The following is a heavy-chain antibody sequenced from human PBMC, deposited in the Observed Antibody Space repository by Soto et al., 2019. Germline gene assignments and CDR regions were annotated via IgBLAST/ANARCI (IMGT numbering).Heavy chain of an antibody. CDR3: ARESEDLTSTFDY. Sequence: EVQLVESGGGLVKPGGSLRLSCAASGFTFTRYSMNWVRQAPGKGLEWVSSISSTTNYIYYGDSMKGRFTISRDNGKNSLYLEIHSLRAEDTAVYYCARESEDLTSTFDYWGQGTLVTVSS. V-gene: IGHV3-21*06. CDR1: GFTFTRYS. CDR2: ISSTTNYI. J-gene: IGHJ4*02.